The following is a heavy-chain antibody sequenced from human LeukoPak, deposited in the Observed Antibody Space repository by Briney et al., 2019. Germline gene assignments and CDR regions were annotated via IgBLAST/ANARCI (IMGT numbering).Heavy chain of an antibody. Sequence: GGSLRLSCAASGFTFSSYWVHWVRQAPGKGLVWVSRISGDGSTTRYADSVKGRFTISRDNAKNTLFLQMSSLRAEDTAVYYCARDNNWNYPDYWGQGTLVTVSS. CDR2: ISGDGSTT. CDR3: ARDNNWNYPDY. CDR1: GFTFSSYW. D-gene: IGHD1-7*01. J-gene: IGHJ4*02. V-gene: IGHV3-74*01.